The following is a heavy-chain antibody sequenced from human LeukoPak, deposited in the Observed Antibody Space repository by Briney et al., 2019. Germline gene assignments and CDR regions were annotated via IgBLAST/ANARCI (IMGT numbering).Heavy chain of an antibody. V-gene: IGHV3-53*01. Sequence: GGSLRLSCAASGFTVSSNYMSWVRQAPGKGLEWVSVIYSGGRTYYADSVKGRFTISRDNSKNTLYLQMNSLRAEDTAVYYCARDDPGGYDSSGYYPPYYGMDVWGQGTTVTVSS. J-gene: IGHJ6*02. CDR1: GFTVSSNY. CDR3: ARDDPGGYDSSGYYPPYYGMDV. CDR2: IYSGGRT. D-gene: IGHD3-22*01.